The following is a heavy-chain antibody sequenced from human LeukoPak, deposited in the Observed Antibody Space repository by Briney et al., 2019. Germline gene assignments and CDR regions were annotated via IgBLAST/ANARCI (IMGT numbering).Heavy chain of an antibody. Sequence: ASVTVSCKASGYTFSSYHISWVRQAPGQGLEWMGWINPNSGGTNYAQKFQGRVTMTRDTSISTAYMELSRLRSDDTAVYYCARALYYGSGSYPNFDYWGQGTLVTVSS. CDR3: ARALYYGSGSYPNFDY. V-gene: IGHV1-2*02. CDR2: INPNSGGT. CDR1: GYTFSSYH. D-gene: IGHD3-10*01. J-gene: IGHJ4*02.